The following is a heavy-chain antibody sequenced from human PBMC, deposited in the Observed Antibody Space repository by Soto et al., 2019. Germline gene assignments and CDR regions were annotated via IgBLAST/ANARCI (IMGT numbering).Heavy chain of an antibody. V-gene: IGHV1-18*04. CDR3: ASTKEADFWSGYYCDY. D-gene: IGHD3-3*01. Sequence: SVKVSCKASGYTFTSYGISWVRQAPGQGLEWMGWISAYNGNTNYAQKLQGRVTMTTDTSTSTAYMELRSLRSDDTAVYYCASTKEADFWSGYYCDYWGQGTLVTVSS. CDR2: ISAYNGNT. J-gene: IGHJ4*02. CDR1: GYTFTSYG.